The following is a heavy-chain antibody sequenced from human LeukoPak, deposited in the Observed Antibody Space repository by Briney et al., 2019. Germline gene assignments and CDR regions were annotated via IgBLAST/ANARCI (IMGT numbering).Heavy chain of an antibody. D-gene: IGHD6-19*01. CDR2: IYYSGST. CDR3: ARDGIAVDKGDAFDI. Sequence: SETLSLTCTVSGGSISSHYWSWIRQPPGKGLEWIGYIYYSGSTNYNPSLKSRVTISVDTSKNQFSLKLSSVTAADTAVYYCARDGIAVDKGDAFDIWGQGTMVTVSS. CDR1: GGSISSHY. J-gene: IGHJ3*02. V-gene: IGHV4-59*11.